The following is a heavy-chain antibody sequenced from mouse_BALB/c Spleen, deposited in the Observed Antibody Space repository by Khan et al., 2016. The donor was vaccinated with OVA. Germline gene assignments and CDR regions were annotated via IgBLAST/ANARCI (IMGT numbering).Heavy chain of an antibody. D-gene: IGHD2-3*01. V-gene: IGHV2-3*01. CDR2: IWGDGNT. CDR1: GFSLTSYG. Sequence: QVQLKESGPGLVAPSQSLSLTCTVSGFSLTSYGVNWVRQPPGKGLEWLGVIWGDGNTNYHSALISRLSISKDNSNSQVFLQLNSLQNDDTATYYCVNIDDILESMDYWGQGTTVTVSS. CDR3: VNIDDILESMDY. J-gene: IGHJ4*01.